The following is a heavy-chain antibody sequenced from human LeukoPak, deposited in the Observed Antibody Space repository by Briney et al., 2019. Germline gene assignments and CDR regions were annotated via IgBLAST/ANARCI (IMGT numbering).Heavy chain of an antibody. CDR1: GVTFSGYA. D-gene: IGHD6-6*01. V-gene: IGHV3-7*03. J-gene: IGHJ3*01. CDR3: ARSSYSSSSSV. Sequence: PGGSLRLSCTISGVTFSGYAMSWSRQAPGKGLEWVASINSDGSEGYYADVVKGRFTISRDNAKNSLYLQINSLRAEDTAVYYCARSSYSSSSSVWGQGTMVTVSS. CDR2: INSDGSEG.